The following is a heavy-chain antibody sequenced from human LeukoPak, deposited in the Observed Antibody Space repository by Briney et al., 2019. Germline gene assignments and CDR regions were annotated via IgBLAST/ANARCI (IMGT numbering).Heavy chain of an antibody. CDR2: IYPRDGST. J-gene: IGHJ4*02. Sequence: ASVNVSCKASGYSFTSNYIHWVRQAPGQGLEWMGMIYPRDGSTSYAQKFQGRVTVTRDTSTSTVHMELSGLRSEDTAVYYCARDQEASDYWGQGTLVTVSS. CDR3: ARDQEASDY. V-gene: IGHV1-46*01. CDR1: GYSFTSNY.